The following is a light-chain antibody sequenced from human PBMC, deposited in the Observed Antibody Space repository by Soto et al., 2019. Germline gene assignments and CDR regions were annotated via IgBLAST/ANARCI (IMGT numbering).Light chain of an antibody. Sequence: DIQMTQSPSSLSASVGDRVTITCRASQGISNYLAWYQQRPGKVPKLLIYGASTLQSGVPSRYSGSGSGTEFPLTISSLQPEDVATYYCQNYNSYSQFTFGPGTKVDIK. J-gene: IGKJ3*01. CDR1: QGISNY. CDR2: GAS. CDR3: QNYNSYSQFT. V-gene: IGKV1-27*01.